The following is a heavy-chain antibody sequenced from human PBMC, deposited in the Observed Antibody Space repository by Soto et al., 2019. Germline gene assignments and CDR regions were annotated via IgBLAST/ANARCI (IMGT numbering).Heavy chain of an antibody. Sequence: GASVKISCASSRETVYIYVISGVRKTPGQGLEWMGGIIPIFGTANYAQKFQGRVTITADESTSTAYMELSSLRSEDTAVYYCARDQDHPYSYGTGFDYWGQGTLVTVS. CDR2: IIPIFGTA. D-gene: IGHD5-18*01. CDR3: ARDQDHPYSYGTGFDY. J-gene: IGHJ4*02. V-gene: IGHV1-69*13. CDR1: RETVYIYV.